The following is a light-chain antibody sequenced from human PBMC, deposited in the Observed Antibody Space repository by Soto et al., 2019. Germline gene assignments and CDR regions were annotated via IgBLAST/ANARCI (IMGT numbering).Light chain of an antibody. CDR2: GAS. Sequence: DIVMTQSPATLSVSPGERATLSCRASQSIRNNLAWYQHKPGQAPRLLIYGASTGATGVPARFSGSGSGTEFTLTISSMQSEDFAAYYCQQYNNWPRTFGQGTKVDI. CDR1: QSIRNN. CDR3: QQYNNWPRT. V-gene: IGKV3-15*01. J-gene: IGKJ1*01.